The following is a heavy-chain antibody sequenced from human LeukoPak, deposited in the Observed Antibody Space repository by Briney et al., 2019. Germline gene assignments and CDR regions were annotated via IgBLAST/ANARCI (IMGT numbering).Heavy chain of an antibody. CDR3: ARDRPVLVVTPLARVRGVVGFDV. CDR1: GYTFTGYY. V-gene: IGHV1-2*02. Sequence: ASVKVSCKASGYTFTGYYMHWVRQAPGQGLEWMGWINPNSGGTNYAQKFQGRVTMTRDTSISTAYMELSRLRSDDTAVYYCARDRPVLVVTPLARVRGVVGFDVWGKGTTVTISS. J-gene: IGHJ6*04. D-gene: IGHD4-23*01. CDR2: INPNSGGT.